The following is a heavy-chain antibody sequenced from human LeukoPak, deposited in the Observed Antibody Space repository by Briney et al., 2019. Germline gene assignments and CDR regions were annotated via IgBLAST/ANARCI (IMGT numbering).Heavy chain of an antibody. CDR1: GFTFSSYA. D-gene: IGHD3-22*01. Sequence: GGALRLSCAASGFTFSSYAMRGVRQAPGKGLVWVSRISGDGSDTRYADSVKGRFTISRDNAKNTVFLQMNSLRDEDTAVYYCARDVQDSRTGGLDFWGPGTLVTLSP. CDR2: ISGDGSDT. CDR3: ARDVQDSRTGGLDF. V-gene: IGHV3-74*01. J-gene: IGHJ4*02.